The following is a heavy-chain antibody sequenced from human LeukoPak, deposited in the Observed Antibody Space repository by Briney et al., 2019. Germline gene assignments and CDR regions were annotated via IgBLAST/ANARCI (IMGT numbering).Heavy chain of an antibody. CDR1: VGSISSSSYY. J-gene: IGHJ4*02. Sequence: SETLSLTCTVSVGSISSSSYYWGSIRQPPGKGLEWIGSIYYSGSTYYNPSLKSRVTISVDTSKNQFSLKLSSVTPADTAVYYCARRSSGYDKYYFDYWGQGTLVTVSS. CDR3: ARRSSGYDKYYFDY. CDR2: IYYSGST. V-gene: IGHV4-39*01. D-gene: IGHD5-12*01.